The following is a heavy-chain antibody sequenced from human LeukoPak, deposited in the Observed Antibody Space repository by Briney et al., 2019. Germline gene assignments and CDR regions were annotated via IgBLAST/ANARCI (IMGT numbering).Heavy chain of an antibody. CDR1: GYTFTGYY. J-gene: IGHJ4*02. CDR2: INPNSGGT. D-gene: IGHD5-12*01. CDR3: ARETPMATTGGFDY. V-gene: IGHV1-2*02. Sequence: ASVKVSCKASGYTFTGYYMHWVRQAPGQGLEWMGWINPNSGGTNYAQKFQGRVTMTRDTSISTAYMEPSRLRSDDTAVYYCARETPMATTGGFDYWGQGTLVTVSS.